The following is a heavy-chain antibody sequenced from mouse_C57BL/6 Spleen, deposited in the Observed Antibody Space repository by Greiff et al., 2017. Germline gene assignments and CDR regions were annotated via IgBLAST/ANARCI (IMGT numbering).Heavy chain of an antibody. CDR1: GYTFTDYE. J-gene: IGHJ2*01. CDR3: TRYYGNYVGYFDY. CDR2: IDPETGGT. D-gene: IGHD2-1*01. Sequence: QVQLQQSGAELVRPGASVTLSCKASGYTFTDYELHWVKQTPVHGLEWIGAIDPETGGTAYNQKFKGKAILTADKSSSTAYMELRSLTSEDSAVYYCTRYYGNYVGYFDYWGQVTTLTVSS. V-gene: IGHV1-15*01.